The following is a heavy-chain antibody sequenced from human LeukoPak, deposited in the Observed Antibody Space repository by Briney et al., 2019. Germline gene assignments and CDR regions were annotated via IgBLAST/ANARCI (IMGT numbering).Heavy chain of an antibody. CDR2: IIPILGIA. CDR3: AREDFGVVIHNWFDP. V-gene: IGHV1-69*04. J-gene: IGHJ5*02. CDR1: GGTFSSYT. D-gene: IGHD3-3*01. Sequence: SVKVSCKASGGTFSSYTISWVRQAPGQGLEWMGRIIPILGIANYAQKFQGRVTITADKSTSTADTELSSLRSEDTAVYYCAREDFGVVIHNWFDPWGQGTLVTVSS.